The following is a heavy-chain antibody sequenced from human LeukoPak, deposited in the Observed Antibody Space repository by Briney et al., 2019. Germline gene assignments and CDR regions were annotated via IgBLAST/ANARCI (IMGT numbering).Heavy chain of an antibody. CDR3: AKGAYGSSNGGDY. CDR2: ISGSGGST. Sequence: ETLSLTCAVYGGSFSGYYWSWIRQAPGKGLEWVSAISGSGGSTYYADSVKGRFTISRDNSKNTLYLQMNSLRAEDTAVYYCAKGAYGSSNGGDYWGQGTLVTVSS. D-gene: IGHD3-10*01. V-gene: IGHV3-23*01. J-gene: IGHJ4*02. CDR1: GGSFSGYY.